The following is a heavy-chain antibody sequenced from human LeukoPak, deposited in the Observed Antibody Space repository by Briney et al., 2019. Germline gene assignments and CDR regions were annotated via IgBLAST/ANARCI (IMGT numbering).Heavy chain of an antibody. CDR1: GFTFSSYG. CDR2: IRFDGNNK. D-gene: IGHD4-17*01. Sequence: GGSLRLSCAASGFTFSSYGMHWVRQAPGKGLEWVAFIRFDGNNKYYADSVKGRFSISRDNSKNTLYLQMNSLRPEDTAVYYCAKDDYGDPFDYWGQGTLVTVSS. V-gene: IGHV3-30*02. J-gene: IGHJ4*02. CDR3: AKDDYGDPFDY.